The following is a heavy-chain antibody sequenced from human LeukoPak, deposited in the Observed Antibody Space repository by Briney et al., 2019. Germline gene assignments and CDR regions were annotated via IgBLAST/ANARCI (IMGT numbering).Heavy chain of an antibody. CDR3: ARAPFSYGDYFDY. D-gene: IGHD4-17*01. CDR2: ISDSSST. J-gene: IGHJ4*02. V-gene: IGHV3-23*01. Sequence: GGSLRLSCAASGFTFSSYAMSWVRQAPGKGLEWVSTISDSSSTYYADSVKGRFTISRDNSKNTLYLQMNSLRAEDTAVYYCARAPFSYGDYFDYWGQGTLVTVSS. CDR1: GFTFSSYA.